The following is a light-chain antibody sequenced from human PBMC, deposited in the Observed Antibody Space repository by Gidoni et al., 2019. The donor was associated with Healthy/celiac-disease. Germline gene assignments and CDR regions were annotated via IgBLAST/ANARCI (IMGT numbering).Light chain of an antibody. CDR2: YAS. CDR3: QQYDNLPVT. J-gene: IGKJ3*01. Sequence: DIQMTQSPSSLSASVGHRVTITCQASQDISNYLNWYQQKPGKAPKLLIYYASTLETGVPSRFSGSGSGTDFTFTISSLQPEDIATYYCQQYDNLPVTFXPXTKVDIK. CDR1: QDISNY. V-gene: IGKV1-33*01.